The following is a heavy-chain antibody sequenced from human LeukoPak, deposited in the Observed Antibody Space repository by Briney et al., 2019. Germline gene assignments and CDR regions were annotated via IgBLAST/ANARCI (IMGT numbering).Heavy chain of an antibody. CDR1: GGAISSSNW. Sequence: SGTLSLTCAVSGGAISSSNWWSWVRQPPGKGLEWIGEIYHSGSTNYNPSLKSRVTISVDKSKSQFSLKLSSVTAADTAVYYCARERTSVAEYFQHWGQGTLVTVSS. CDR2: IYHSGST. D-gene: IGHD1-14*01. V-gene: IGHV4-4*02. CDR3: ARERTSVAEYFQH. J-gene: IGHJ1*01.